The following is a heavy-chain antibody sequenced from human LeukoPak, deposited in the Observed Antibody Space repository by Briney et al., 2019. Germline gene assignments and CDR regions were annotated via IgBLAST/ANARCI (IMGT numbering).Heavy chain of an antibody. Sequence: PGGSLRLSCAASGFTFSSYAMSWVRQAPGKGLEWVSAISGSGGSTYYADSVKGRFTISRDNSKNTLYLQMNSLRAEDTAVYYCAKNGVMVRGVIAIQSYYYYMDVSGKGTTVTVSS. CDR2: ISGSGGST. CDR3: AKNGVMVRGVIAIQSYYYYMDV. CDR1: GFTFSSYA. J-gene: IGHJ6*03. V-gene: IGHV3-23*01. D-gene: IGHD3-10*01.